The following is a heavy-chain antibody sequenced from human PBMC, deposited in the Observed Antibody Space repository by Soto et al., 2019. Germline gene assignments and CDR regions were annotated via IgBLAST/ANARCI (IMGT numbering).Heavy chain of an antibody. CDR1: GGTFSNYV. D-gene: IGHD2-8*02. V-gene: IGHV1-69*06. CDR2: ISPIYDAA. Sequence: QVQLVQSGAEVTKPGSSVKVSCEASGGTFSNYVISWLRQAPGQGPEWMGGISPIYDAANYARKLRGRVTITADKSTNTAYMELISLKSEDTAIYYCARYWTAGTFYGAFDVWGQGTMVIVSP. J-gene: IGHJ3*01. CDR3: ARYWTAGTFYGAFDV.